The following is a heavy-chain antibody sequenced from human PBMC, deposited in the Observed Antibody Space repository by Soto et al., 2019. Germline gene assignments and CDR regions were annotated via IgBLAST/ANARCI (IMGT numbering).Heavy chain of an antibody. V-gene: IGHV4-4*07. Sequence: SETLSLTCTVSGGSISSYYWSWIRQPAGKGLEWIGRIYTSGSTNYNPSLKSRVTMSVDTSKNQFSLKLSSVTAADTAVYYCARDIGSSWYFSFDPWGQGTLVTVSS. J-gene: IGHJ5*02. D-gene: IGHD6-13*01. CDR1: GGSISSYY. CDR3: ARDIGSSWYFSFDP. CDR2: IYTSGST.